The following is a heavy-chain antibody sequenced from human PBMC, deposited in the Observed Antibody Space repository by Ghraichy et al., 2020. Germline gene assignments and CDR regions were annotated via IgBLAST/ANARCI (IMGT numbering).Heavy chain of an antibody. D-gene: IGHD3-3*01. CDR1: GGSFSGYY. CDR2: INHSGST. Sequence: SETLSLTCAVYGGSFSGYYWSWIRQPPGKGLEWIGEINHSGSTNYNPSLKSRVTISVDTSKNQFSLKLSSVTAADTAVYYCARNELFWSGRNKNWFDPWGQGTLVTVSS. V-gene: IGHV4-34*01. J-gene: IGHJ5*02. CDR3: ARNELFWSGRNKNWFDP.